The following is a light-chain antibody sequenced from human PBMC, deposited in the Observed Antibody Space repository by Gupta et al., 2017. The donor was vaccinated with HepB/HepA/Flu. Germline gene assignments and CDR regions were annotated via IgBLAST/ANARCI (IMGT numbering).Light chain of an antibody. CDR3: NSRDSSGNHLWV. V-gene: IGLV3-19*01. J-gene: IGLJ3*02. Sequence: SSELTQHPAVSVALGQTVRITCQADSLRSYYASWYQQKPGQAPVLVIYGKNNRPSGIPDRFSGSSSGNTASLTIPGAQAEDEADYYCNSRDSSGNHLWVFGGGTKLTVL. CDR1: SLRSYY. CDR2: GKN.